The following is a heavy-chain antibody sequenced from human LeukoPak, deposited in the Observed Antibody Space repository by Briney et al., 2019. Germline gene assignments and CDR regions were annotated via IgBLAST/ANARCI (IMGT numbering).Heavy chain of an antibody. CDR2: ISDNRIT. J-gene: IGHJ1*01. CDR3: AGRGHRYSRD. V-gene: IGHV4-4*09. CDR1: GDSVTSGY. Sequence: PSQTLSLTCTVSGDSVTSGYSTWIRHSPGKGLEWIVYISDNRITDYNPSLKTRLTITADTSNNQFPLNLNSVTAADTAVYYCAGRGHRYSRDWGQGILVTVSS. D-gene: IGHD2-15*01.